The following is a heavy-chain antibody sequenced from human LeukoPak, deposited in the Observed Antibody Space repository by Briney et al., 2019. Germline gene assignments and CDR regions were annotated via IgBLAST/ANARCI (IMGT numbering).Heavy chain of an antibody. CDR3: ARDPRRITMIVVVPWFDP. CDR2: INAGNGNT. CDR1: GYTFTSYA. J-gene: IGHJ5*02. V-gene: IGHV1-3*01. Sequence: ASVKVSCKASGYTFTSYAMHWVRQAPGQRLEWMGWINAGNGNTKYSQKFQGRVTITRDTSASTAHMELSSLRSEDTAVYYCARDPRRITMIVVVPWFDPWGQGTLVTVSS. D-gene: IGHD3-22*01.